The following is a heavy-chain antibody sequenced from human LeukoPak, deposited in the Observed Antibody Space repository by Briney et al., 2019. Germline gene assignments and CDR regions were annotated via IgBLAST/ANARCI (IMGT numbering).Heavy chain of an antibody. CDR2: IYSGGST. D-gene: IGHD3-22*01. V-gene: IGHV3-53*01. CDR3: ARGNYDSSGYYYWFDP. J-gene: IGHJ5*02. CDR1: GFTVSSNY. Sequence: PGGSLRLSCAASGFTVSSNYMSWVRQAPGKGLEWVSVIYSGGSTYYADSEKGRFTISRDNSKNTLYLQMNSLRAEDTAVYYCARGNYDSSGYYYWFDPWGQGTLVTVSS.